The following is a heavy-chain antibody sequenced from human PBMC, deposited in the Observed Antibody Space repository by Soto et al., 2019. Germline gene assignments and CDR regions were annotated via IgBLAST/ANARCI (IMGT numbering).Heavy chain of an antibody. D-gene: IGHD2-8*01. J-gene: IGHJ3*02. Sequence: ASVKVSCKASGYTFSKYGISWVRQAPGQGLEYMGWISGYIDHAHYAQNLQGRVTLTTDRSTSTAYMELRSLRSDDTAVYFCAREGTSGHAFDIWGQGTMVTVSS. V-gene: IGHV1-18*01. CDR1: GYTFSKYG. CDR3: AREGTSGHAFDI. CDR2: ISGYIDHA.